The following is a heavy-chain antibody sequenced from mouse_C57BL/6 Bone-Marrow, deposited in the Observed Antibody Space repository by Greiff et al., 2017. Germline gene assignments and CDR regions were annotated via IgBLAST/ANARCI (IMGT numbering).Heavy chain of an antibody. CDR3: ARGGARSPYYYAMDY. V-gene: IGHV3-6*01. J-gene: IGHJ4*01. CDR1: GYSITSGYY. CDR2: ISYDGSN. Sequence: ESGPGLVKPSQSLSLTCSVTGYSITSGYYWNWIRQFPGNKLEWMGYISYDGSNNYNPSLKNRISITRDTSKNQFFLKLNSVTTEDTATYYCARGGARSPYYYAMDYWGQGTSVTVSS.